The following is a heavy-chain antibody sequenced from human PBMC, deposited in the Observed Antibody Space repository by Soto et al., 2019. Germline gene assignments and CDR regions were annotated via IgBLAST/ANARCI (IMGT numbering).Heavy chain of an antibody. CDR3: ARDRSYSLDV. V-gene: IGHV3-74*01. J-gene: IGHJ6*02. Sequence: GSLRLSCAVSGCTFSNDGMRWVRQAPGKGLVWVSHINSDGSSKNYADFVKGRFTISRDNAKNTVYLQMNSLRAEDTDVYYCARDRSYSLDVWGQGTMVTVSS. CDR1: GCTFSNDG. CDR2: INSDGSSK.